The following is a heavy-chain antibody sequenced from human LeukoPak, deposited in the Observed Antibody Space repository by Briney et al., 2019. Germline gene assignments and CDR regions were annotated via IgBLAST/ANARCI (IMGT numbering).Heavy chain of an antibody. J-gene: IGHJ4*02. CDR1: GFTFSSYS. Sequence: GGSLRLSCAASGFTFSSYSMNWVRQAPGMGLEWVSHITASGTAMFYADSVKGRFTISRDNAKNSLYLQMNSLRAEDTALYYCAKDYYDFWSGSTTFDYWGQGTLVTVSS. V-gene: IGHV3-48*04. CDR3: AKDYYDFWSGSTTFDY. D-gene: IGHD3-3*01. CDR2: ITASGTAM.